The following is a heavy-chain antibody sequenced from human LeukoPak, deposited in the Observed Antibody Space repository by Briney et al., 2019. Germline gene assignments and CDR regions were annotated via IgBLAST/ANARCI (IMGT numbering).Heavy chain of an antibody. CDR2: ISNSGDSA. Sequence: GGSLRHSCAASGFIFSSYAMSWVRQAPGKGLEWVSIISNSGDSAYFADSLKGRFTISRDNSKRALYLQLNSLRAEDTAVYYCARPSSGWNPRGAFDIWDQGTMVTVSS. CDR3: ARPSSGWNPRGAFDI. D-gene: IGHD6-19*01. J-gene: IGHJ3*02. CDR1: GFIFSSYA. V-gene: IGHV3-23*01.